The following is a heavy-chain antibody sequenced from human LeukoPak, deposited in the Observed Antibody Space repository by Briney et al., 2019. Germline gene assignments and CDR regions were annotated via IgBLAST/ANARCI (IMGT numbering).Heavy chain of an antibody. V-gene: IGHV1-8*01. CDR2: MNPNSGNT. J-gene: IGHJ4*02. D-gene: IGHD3-10*01. CDR1: GYTFTSYD. Sequence: ASVKVSCKASGYTFTSYDINWVRQATGQGLEWMGWMNPNSGNTGYAQKFQGRVTMTRNTSISTAYMELSSLRSEDTAVYYCARNKRLWFGEYLDYWGQGTLVTVSS. CDR3: ARNKRLWFGEYLDY.